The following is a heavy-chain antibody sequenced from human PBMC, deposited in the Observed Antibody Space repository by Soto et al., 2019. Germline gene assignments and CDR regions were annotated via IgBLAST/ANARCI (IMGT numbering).Heavy chain of an antibody. CDR1: GFTFFSYG. CDR3: AKDRAGDIYVAARSGLDY. CDR2: ISYDGSNK. D-gene: IGHD3-3*01. Sequence: QVQLVESGGGVVQPGRSLRLSCAASGFTFFSYGMHWVRQAPGKGLEWVAVISYDGSNKFYADSVKGRFTISRDNSKNTLYLQMNSLRAEDTGVYYCAKDRAGDIYVAARSGLDYWGQGTLVTVSS. V-gene: IGHV3-30*18. J-gene: IGHJ4*02.